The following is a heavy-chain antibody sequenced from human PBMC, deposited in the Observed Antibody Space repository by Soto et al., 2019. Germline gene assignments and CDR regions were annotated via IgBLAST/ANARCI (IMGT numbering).Heavy chain of an antibody. CDR1: NASITSSGYY. CDR3: ARMSGTYYVPDY. Sequence: QVQLQESGPRLVEASQTLSLTCTVSNASITSSGYYWSWVRHPPGKRLEWIGYIYHSGSTFYSPSLLSRLTMSADTSKNRFSPTLRSVTTADTAVYHCARMSGTYYVPDYGGQGTLVTVSS. V-gene: IGHV4-30-4*01. J-gene: IGHJ4*02. D-gene: IGHD1-26*01. CDR2: IYHSGST.